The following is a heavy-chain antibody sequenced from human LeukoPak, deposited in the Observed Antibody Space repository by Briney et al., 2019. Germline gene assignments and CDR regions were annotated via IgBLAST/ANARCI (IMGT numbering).Heavy chain of an antibody. V-gene: IGHV4-59*01. CDR1: GGSISSYY. Sequence: SETLSLTCTVSGGSISSYYWSWIRQPPGKGLEWIGYIYYSGSTNYNPSLKSRVTISVDTSKNQFSLKLSSVTAADTAVYYCARYRRIAAAAFDPWGQGTLVTVSS. D-gene: IGHD6-13*01. J-gene: IGHJ5*02. CDR2: IYYSGST. CDR3: ARYRRIAAAAFDP.